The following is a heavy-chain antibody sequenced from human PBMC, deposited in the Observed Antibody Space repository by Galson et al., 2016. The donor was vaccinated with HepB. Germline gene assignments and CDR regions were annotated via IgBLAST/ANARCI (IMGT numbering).Heavy chain of an antibody. J-gene: IGHJ4*02. CDR1: GITFTNHG. Sequence: SLRLSCAGTGITFTNHGMHWVRQAPGKGLDWVAFISSHDGSDTYYADSVRGRFTISRDNSKNSLYLQMNNLSAEDTAVYYCAKDKGLRYLEWSYWGQGTLVTVSS. CDR2: ISSHDGSDT. D-gene: IGHD3-3*01. V-gene: IGHV3-30*18. CDR3: AKDKGLRYLEWSY.